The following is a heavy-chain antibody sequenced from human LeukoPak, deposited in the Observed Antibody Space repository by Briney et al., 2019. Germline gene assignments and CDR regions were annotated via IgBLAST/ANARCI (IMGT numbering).Heavy chain of an antibody. CDR1: AGTFSSYA. CDR2: TNPNSGGT. CDR3: ARYTVTRELKNRKDYNMDV. J-gene: IGHJ6*03. V-gene: IGHV1-2*02. D-gene: IGHD4-17*01. Sequence: ASVKVSCKASAGTFSSYAISRVRHAPGQGLERMGWTNPNSGGTNYAHKFQGRVTMTRDTSISTAYMELSRLRSDDTAVYYCARYTVTRELKNRKDYNMDVWGKGTTVTVSS.